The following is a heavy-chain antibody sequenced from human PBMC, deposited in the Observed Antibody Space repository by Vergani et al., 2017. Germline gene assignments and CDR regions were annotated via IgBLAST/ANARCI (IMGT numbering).Heavy chain of an antibody. D-gene: IGHD5-18*01. CDR1: GFTFSSYE. CDR3: AREVDDTAMVAFDY. Sequence: EVQLVESGGGLVQPGGSLRLSCAASGFTFSSYEMNWVRQAPGKGLEWVSCISSSGSTIYYADSVKGRFTISRDNAKNSLYLQMNSLRAEDTAVYYCAREVDDTAMVAFDYWGQGTLVTVSS. CDR2: ISSSGSTI. V-gene: IGHV3-48*03. J-gene: IGHJ4*02.